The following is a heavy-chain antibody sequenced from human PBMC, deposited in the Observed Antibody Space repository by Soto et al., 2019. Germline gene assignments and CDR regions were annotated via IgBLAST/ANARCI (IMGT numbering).Heavy chain of an antibody. CDR3: ARLGRVEMATITGDY. Sequence: ETRSLPCAVAGGSISRSSSYWGWIRQPPGKGLEWIGSIYYSGSTYYNPSLKSRVTISVDTSKNQFSLKLSSVTAADTAVYYCARLGRVEMATITGDYWGQGTLVTVSS. D-gene: IGHD5-12*01. J-gene: IGHJ4*02. CDR1: GGSISRSSSY. V-gene: IGHV4-39*01. CDR2: IYYSGST.